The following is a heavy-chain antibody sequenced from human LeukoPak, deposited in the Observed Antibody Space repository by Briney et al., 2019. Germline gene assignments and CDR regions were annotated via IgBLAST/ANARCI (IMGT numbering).Heavy chain of an antibody. V-gene: IGHV1-46*01. CDR3: ARDPNIYYYYMDV. D-gene: IGHD1/OR15-1a*01. CDR2: ITPSGGST. CDR1: GYTFTNYY. Sequence: ASVKVSCKASGYTFTNYYMHWVRQAPGQGLEWMGIITPSGGSTSYAQKFQGRVTMTRDTSTSTVYMVLYSLRSEDTAVYYCARDPNIYYYYMDVWGKGTTVTVSS. J-gene: IGHJ6*03.